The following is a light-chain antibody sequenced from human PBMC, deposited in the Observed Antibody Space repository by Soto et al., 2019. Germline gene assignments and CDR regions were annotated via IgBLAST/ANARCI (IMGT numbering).Light chain of an antibody. J-gene: IGLJ2*01. CDR3: QSFDKYLSAVV. CDR1: SSDIGAGYR. CDR2: DNT. Sequence: QSVLTQPTSVSGAPGERVTISCTGSSSDIGAGYRVRWYQQVPGTAPKLLIYDNTNRPSGIPARFSGAKSGTSASLAISGLQAEDEADYYCQSFDKYLSAVVFGGGTKLTV. V-gene: IGLV1-40*01.